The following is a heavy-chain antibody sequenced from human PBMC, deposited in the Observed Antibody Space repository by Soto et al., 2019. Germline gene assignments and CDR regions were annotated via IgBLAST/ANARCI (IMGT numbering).Heavy chain of an antibody. CDR2: ISYDGSNK. CDR1: GFTFSSYG. J-gene: IGHJ6*02. Sequence: GGSLRLSCAASGFTFSSYGMHWVRQAPGKGLEWVAVISYDGSNKYYADSVKGRFTISRDNSKNTLYLQMNSLRAEDTAVYYCAKGGEKYYDFWSGHPVWGQGTTVTVSS. CDR3: AKGGEKYYDFWSGHPV. V-gene: IGHV3-30*18. D-gene: IGHD3-3*01.